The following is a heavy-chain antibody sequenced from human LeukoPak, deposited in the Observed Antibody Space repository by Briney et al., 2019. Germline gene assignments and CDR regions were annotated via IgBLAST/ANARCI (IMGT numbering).Heavy chain of an antibody. CDR3: ARVTMIADYYYYMDV. CDR2: IYYSGST. Sequence: PSETLSLTCTVSGGSVSSGSYYWGWLRQPPGKGLEWIGYIYYSGSTNYNPSLKSRVTISVDTSKNQFSLKLSSVTAADTAVYYCARVTMIADYYYYMDVWGKGTTVTVSS. V-gene: IGHV4-61*01. D-gene: IGHD2-21*01. CDR1: GGSVSSGSYY. J-gene: IGHJ6*03.